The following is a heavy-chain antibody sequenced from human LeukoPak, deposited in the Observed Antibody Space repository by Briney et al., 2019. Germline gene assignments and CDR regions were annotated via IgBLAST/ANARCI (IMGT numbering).Heavy chain of an antibody. Sequence: PGRSLRLSCAASGFTFNNYGMHWVRQAPGKGLEGVAVIWYDGSNAYYADSVKGRFTISRDNSNNTPYLQMNSLRAEDTAVYYCTRGVRPPHCSSTSCYAGYGMDVWGQGTTVTVSS. CDR3: TRGVRPPHCSSTSCYAGYGMDV. D-gene: IGHD2-2*01. CDR1: GFTFNNYG. V-gene: IGHV3-33*01. CDR2: IWYDGSNA. J-gene: IGHJ6*02.